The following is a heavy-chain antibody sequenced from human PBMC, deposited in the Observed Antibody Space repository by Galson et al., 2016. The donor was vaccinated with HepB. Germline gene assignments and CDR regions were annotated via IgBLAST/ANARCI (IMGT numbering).Heavy chain of an antibody. CDR1: GGSISSSY. D-gene: IGHD1-14*01. CDR3: ASLDNRQGGKY. J-gene: IGHJ4*02. V-gene: IGHV4-59*12. CDR2: IYYSGST. Sequence: SETLSLTCTVSGGSISSSYWSWIRQPPGKGLEWIAYIYYSGSTNYNPSLKSRVTISLDTSKNQFSLKLSSVTAADTAVYYCASLDNRQGGKYWGQGTLVTVSA.